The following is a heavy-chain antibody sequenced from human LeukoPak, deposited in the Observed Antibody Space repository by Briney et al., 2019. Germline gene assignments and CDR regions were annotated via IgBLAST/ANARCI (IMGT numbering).Heavy chain of an antibody. J-gene: IGHJ4*02. D-gene: IGHD3-16*02. CDR2: INPNSGGT. Sequence: GASVKVSCKASGYTFTGYYMHWVRQAPGQGLEWMGRINPNSGGTDYAQKFQGRVTMTRDTSISTAYMELSRLRSDDTAVYYCARAPSYRCNYFDYWGQGTLVTVSS. V-gene: IGHV1-2*06. CDR3: ARAPSYRCNYFDY. CDR1: GYTFTGYY.